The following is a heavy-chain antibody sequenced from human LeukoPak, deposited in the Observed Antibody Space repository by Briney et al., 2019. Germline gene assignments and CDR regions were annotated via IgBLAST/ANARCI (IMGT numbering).Heavy chain of an antibody. J-gene: IGHJ4*02. CDR3: ARGGTMVRGVITRFDY. CDR1: GGSISSYY. CDR2: IYYSGST. Sequence: SETLSLTCTVSGGSISSYYWSWIRQPPGKGLEWIGYIYYSGSTNYNPSLKSRVTISEDTPKNQFSLKLSSVTAADTAVYYCARGGTMVRGVITRFDYWGQGTLVTVSS. D-gene: IGHD3-10*01. V-gene: IGHV4-59*01.